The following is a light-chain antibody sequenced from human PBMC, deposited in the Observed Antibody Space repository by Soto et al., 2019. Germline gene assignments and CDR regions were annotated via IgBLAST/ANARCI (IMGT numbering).Light chain of an antibody. V-gene: IGLV2-8*01. Sequence: QSALTQPPSASGSLGQSVTTSCTGTSSDIGDYNYVSWYQQHAGKAPKLMIYEVSQRPSGVPDRFSGSKSGNTASLTVSGLQAEDEADYYCGSYVGSKSFVFGGGTKVTVL. J-gene: IGLJ3*02. CDR1: SSDIGDYNY. CDR3: GSYVGSKSFV. CDR2: EVS.